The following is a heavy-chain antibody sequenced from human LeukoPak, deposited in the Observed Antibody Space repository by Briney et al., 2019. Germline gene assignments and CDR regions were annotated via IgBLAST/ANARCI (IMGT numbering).Heavy chain of an antibody. J-gene: IGHJ6*02. CDR1: GYTFTGYY. CDR2: INPNSGGT. CDR3: ARMHLGDYYYYGMDV. D-gene: IGHD3-16*01. Sequence: GASVRVSCKASGYTFTGYYMHWVRQAPGQGLEWMGWINPNSGGTNYAQKFQGRVTMTRDTSISTAYMELSRLRSGDTAVYYCARMHLGDYYYYGMDVWGQGTTVTVSS. V-gene: IGHV1-2*02.